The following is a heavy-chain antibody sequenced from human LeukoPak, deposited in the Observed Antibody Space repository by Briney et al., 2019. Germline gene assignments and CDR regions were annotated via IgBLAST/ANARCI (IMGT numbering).Heavy chain of an antibody. J-gene: IGHJ2*01. V-gene: IGHV3-30-3*01. CDR3: ARIRQCYGSGSPGSISPWYFDL. Sequence: PGGSLRLSCAASGFTFSSYAMHWVRQAPGKGLEWVAVISYDGSNKYYADSVKGRFTISRDNSKNTLYLQMNSLRAEDTAVYYCARIRQCYGSGSPGSISPWYFDLWGRGTLVTVSS. CDR2: ISYDGSNK. D-gene: IGHD3-10*01. CDR1: GFTFSSYA.